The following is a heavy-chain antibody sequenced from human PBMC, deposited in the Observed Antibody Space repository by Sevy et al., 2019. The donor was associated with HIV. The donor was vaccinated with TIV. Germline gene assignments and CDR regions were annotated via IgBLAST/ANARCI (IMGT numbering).Heavy chain of an antibody. CDR2: ISYDGSNK. J-gene: IGHJ4*02. Sequence: GGSLRLSCAASGFTFSNYAIHWVRQAPGKGLEWVAVISYDGSNKYYAYSVKGRFTISRDNSKNTLYLQMNSLRAEDTAVYYCARDRGPPPNYYGSGSFYNDFDYWGQGTLVTVSS. CDR3: ARDRGPPPNYYGSGSFYNDFDY. D-gene: IGHD3-10*01. CDR1: GFTFSNYA. V-gene: IGHV3-30-3*01.